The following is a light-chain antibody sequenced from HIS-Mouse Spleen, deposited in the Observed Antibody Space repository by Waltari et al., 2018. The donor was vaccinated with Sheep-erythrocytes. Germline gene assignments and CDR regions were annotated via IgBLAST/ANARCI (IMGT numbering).Light chain of an antibody. V-gene: IGLV2-11*01. CDR3: CSYAGSYNHV. Sequence: QSALTQPRSVSGSPGQSVTISCTGTSSDVGGYNYVSWYQQHPGKAPKLMIYDVSKRASGVSDSFSGSKSGNTACLTISGLQAEDGADYYCCSYAGSYNHVFATGTKVTVL. J-gene: IGLJ1*01. CDR2: DVS. CDR1: SSDVGGYNY.